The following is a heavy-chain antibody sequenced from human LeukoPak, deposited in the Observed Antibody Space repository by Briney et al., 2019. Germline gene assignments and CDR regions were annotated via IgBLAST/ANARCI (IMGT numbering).Heavy chain of an antibody. J-gene: IGHJ4*02. D-gene: IGHD3-10*01. V-gene: IGHV4-59*01. CDR1: GGSISSYY. CDR2: IYYSGST. CDR3: AREVSYGSGSFADY. Sequence: PSETLSLTCTVSGGSISSYYWSWIRQPPGKELEWIGYIYYSGSTNYNPSLKSRVTISVDTSKNQFSLKLSSVTAAVTAVCYCAREVSYGSGSFADYWGQGTLVTVSS.